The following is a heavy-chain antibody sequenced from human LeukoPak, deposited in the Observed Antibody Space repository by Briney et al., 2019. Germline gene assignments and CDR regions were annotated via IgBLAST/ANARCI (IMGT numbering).Heavy chain of an antibody. J-gene: IGHJ3*02. D-gene: IGHD3-22*01. CDR2: ISITSSYI. CDR1: VFTFRSYC. V-gene: IGHV3-21*01. Sequence: GGSLRLSCAASVFTFRSYCINCGREAPGGGVEWGSSISITSSYISYADPVKGRFTISKDNAKNSLYLHMNSLTPQDTPGYYLERFHYYDSPSDACDIWGRGTVVRV. CDR3: ERFHYYDSPSDACDI.